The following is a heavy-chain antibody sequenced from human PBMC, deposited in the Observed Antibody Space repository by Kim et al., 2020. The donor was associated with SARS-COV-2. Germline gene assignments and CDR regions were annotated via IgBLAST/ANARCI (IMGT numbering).Heavy chain of an antibody. Sequence: GGSLRLSCAASGFTFSSYGMHWVRQAPGKGLEWVAVISYDGSNKYYADSVKGRFTISRDNSKNTLYLQMNSLRAEDTAVYYCAKESQYCSSTSCYDWYFDLWGRGTLVTVSS. CDR3: AKESQYCSSTSCYDWYFDL. CDR2: ISYDGSNK. J-gene: IGHJ2*01. D-gene: IGHD2-2*01. V-gene: IGHV3-30*18. CDR1: GFTFSSYG.